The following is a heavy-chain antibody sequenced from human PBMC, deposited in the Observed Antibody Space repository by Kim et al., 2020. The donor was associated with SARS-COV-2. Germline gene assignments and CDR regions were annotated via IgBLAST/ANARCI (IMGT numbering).Heavy chain of an antibody. V-gene: IGHV3-23*01. CDR2: ISGSGGST. D-gene: IGHD1-26*01. Sequence: GGSLRLSCAASGFTFSNYAMSWVRQAPGKGLEWVSGISGSGGSTHYADSVKGRFTISRDNSKDTLYLQISSLRAEDTALYYCAKRTGLYVIGGSIDNWGQGTPVTVSS. CDR3: AKRTGLYVIGGSIDN. CDR1: GFTFSNYA. J-gene: IGHJ4*02.